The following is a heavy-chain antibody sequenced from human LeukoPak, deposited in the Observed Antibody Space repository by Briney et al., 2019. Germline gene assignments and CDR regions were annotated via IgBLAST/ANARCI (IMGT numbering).Heavy chain of an antibody. D-gene: IGHD2-2*01. J-gene: IGHJ3*02. Sequence: GGSLRLSCAASGFTFSDYYMSWIRQAPGKGLEWVSYISSSGSTIYYADSVKGRFTISRDNSKNTLYLQMNSLRAEDTAVYYCARGQHRVDYSNDGFDIWGQGTMVTVSS. V-gene: IGHV3-11*04. CDR3: ARGQHRVDYSNDGFDI. CDR2: ISSSGSTI. CDR1: GFTFSDYY.